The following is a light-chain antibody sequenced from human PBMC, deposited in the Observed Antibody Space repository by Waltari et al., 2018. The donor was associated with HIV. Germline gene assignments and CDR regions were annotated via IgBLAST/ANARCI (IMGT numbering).Light chain of an antibody. V-gene: IGLV3-21*02. CDR1: NIGTKS. J-gene: IGLJ1*01. Sequence: SYVLTQPPSVSVAPGQTARITCGGNNIGTKSVHWYQHKPGQAPVLVIYDDGDRPSGIPERFSGSHSGNTATLTISRVEAVDEADYYCQVWDSSSDHYVFGSGSKVTV. CDR2: DDG. CDR3: QVWDSSSDHYV.